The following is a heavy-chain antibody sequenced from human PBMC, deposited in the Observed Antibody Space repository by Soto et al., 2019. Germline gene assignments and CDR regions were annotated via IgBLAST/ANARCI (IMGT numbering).Heavy chain of an antibody. CDR2: ISGSGGST. CDR3: AKPSPPRINFDL. D-gene: IGHD2-15*01. J-gene: IGHJ2*01. Sequence: EVQLLESGGGLVQPGGSLRLTCAASGFTFSSYAMSWVRQAPGKGLAWVSAISGSGGSTYYADSVKGRFTISRDNSKNTLYLQMNSLRAEDTAVYYCAKPSPPRINFDLWGRGTLVTVPS. V-gene: IGHV3-23*01. CDR1: GFTFSSYA.